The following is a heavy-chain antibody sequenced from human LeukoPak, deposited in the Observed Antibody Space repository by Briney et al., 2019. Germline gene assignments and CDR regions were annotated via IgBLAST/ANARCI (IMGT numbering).Heavy chain of an antibody. CDR2: INHSGST. D-gene: IGHD6-13*01. CDR1: GGSFSGYY. CDR3: ARGPYSSSWYCAFDI. J-gene: IGHJ3*02. Sequence: SETLSLTCAVYGGSFSGYYWSWIRQPPGKGLEWIGEINHSGSTNYNPSLKSRVTISVDTSKNQFSLKLSSVTAADTAVYYCARGPYSSSWYCAFDIWGQGTMVTVSS. V-gene: IGHV4-34*01.